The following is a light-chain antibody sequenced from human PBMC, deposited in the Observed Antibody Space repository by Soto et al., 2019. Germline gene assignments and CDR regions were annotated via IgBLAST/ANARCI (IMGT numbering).Light chain of an antibody. CDR1: SSDIGDYNY. V-gene: IGLV2-8*01. CDR3: SSYAGSLYV. CDR2: EVS. Sequence: QSALTQPPSASGSPGQSVTISCTGTSSDIGDYNYVSWYQQHPGKAPKLMIYEVSKRPSGVPDRFSGSKSGNTASLTVSGLKDEDEADYYCSSYAGSLYVFGTGTKLTVL. J-gene: IGLJ1*01.